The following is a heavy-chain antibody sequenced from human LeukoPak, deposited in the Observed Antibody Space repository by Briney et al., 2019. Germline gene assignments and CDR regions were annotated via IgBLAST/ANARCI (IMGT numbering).Heavy chain of an antibody. V-gene: IGHV4-59*12. CDR1: GGSISPFY. D-gene: IGHD6-13*01. J-gene: IGHJ4*02. Sequence: SETLSLTCTVSGGSISPFYWNWIRQPPGKGLEWIGYIYYTGGTSYSPSLNSRATISVDTSKNQISLKLNSVTAADTAVYYCARAHTTSWYMDYWGQGTLVTVSS. CDR3: ARAHTTSWYMDY. CDR2: IYYTGGT.